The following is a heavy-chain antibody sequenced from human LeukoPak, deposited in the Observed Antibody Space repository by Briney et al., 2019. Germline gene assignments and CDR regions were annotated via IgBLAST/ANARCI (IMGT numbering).Heavy chain of an antibody. Sequence: GTSVNVSFKASVFTFTSSARHWVRQARGQRLDWIGWIVVGSGNTNYAQKFQERVTITRDMSTSTAYMELSSLRSEDTAVYYCAAVGRGYCSGGSCYPIDYWGQGTLVTVSS. D-gene: IGHD2-15*01. CDR1: VFTFTSSA. CDR3: AAVGRGYCSGGSCYPIDY. CDR2: IVVGSGNT. J-gene: IGHJ4*02. V-gene: IGHV1-58*02.